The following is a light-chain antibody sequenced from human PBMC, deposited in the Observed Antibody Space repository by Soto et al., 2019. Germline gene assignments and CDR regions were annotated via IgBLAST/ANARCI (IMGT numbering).Light chain of an antibody. Sequence: QSALTQPASVSGSPGQSITVSCTGTSSDIGTYNYVSWYQQHPGKAPKVIIYEVNNRPSGVSNRFSGSKSGNTASLTISGLQAEDEADYYCASVPTSSTRVFGTGTKLTVL. CDR1: SSDIGTYNY. J-gene: IGLJ1*01. V-gene: IGLV2-14*01. CDR3: ASVPTSSTRV. CDR2: EVN.